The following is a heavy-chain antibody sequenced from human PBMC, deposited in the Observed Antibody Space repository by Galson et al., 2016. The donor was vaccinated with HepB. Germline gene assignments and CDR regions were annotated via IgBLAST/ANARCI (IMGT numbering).Heavy chain of an antibody. V-gene: IGHV4-38-2*02. CDR3: AASSAAAGIVY. Sequence: ETLSLTCTVSGYSIGSGYYWGWIRQPPGKGLEWIAIIYHTGNTYYNPSLESRVTISIDTSKNQFSLKLGSVTAADTAMYYCAASSAAAGIVYWGQGTLVTVSS. J-gene: IGHJ4*02. D-gene: IGHD6-13*01. CDR1: GYSIGSGYY. CDR2: IYHTGNT.